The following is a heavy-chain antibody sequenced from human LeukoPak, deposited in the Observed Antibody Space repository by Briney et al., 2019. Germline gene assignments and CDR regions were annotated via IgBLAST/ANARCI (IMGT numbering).Heavy chain of an antibody. Sequence: GGSLRLSCAASGFTFSSYSMNWVRQAPGKGLEWVAGISYDETNKYHADSVKGRFTISRDNSRNTLYLQMNSLRAEDTAVYYCARDSLTTVLIVVPLGYFDLWGRGTLVTVSS. CDR2: ISYDETNK. D-gene: IGHD3-22*01. J-gene: IGHJ2*01. CDR1: GFTFSSYS. CDR3: ARDSLTTVLIVVPLGYFDL. V-gene: IGHV3-30*03.